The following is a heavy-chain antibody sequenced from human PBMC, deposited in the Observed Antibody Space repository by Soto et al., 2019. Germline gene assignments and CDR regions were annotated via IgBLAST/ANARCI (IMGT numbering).Heavy chain of an antibody. CDR2: ITAGGAGT. V-gene: IGHV3-23*01. J-gene: IGHJ4*02. CDR1: GFPFNTYA. Sequence: EVQLLESGGGLVQPGGPLSLSCAASGFPFNTYAMSWVRQAPGKGLEWVSTITAGGAGTYYADSVKGRFTISRDNSNNTLYLQMNSLRVEDTALYYCAKCFRNYAADNFDNWGQGTLVTVSS. D-gene: IGHD4-4*01. CDR3: AKCFRNYAADNFDN.